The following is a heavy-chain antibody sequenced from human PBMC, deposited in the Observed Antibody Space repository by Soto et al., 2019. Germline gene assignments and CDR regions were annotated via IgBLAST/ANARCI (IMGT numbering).Heavy chain of an antibody. J-gene: IGHJ6*02. Sequence: PGGSLRLSCAASGFTFSSYAMSWVRQAPGKGLEWVSAISGSGGSTYYAGSVKGRFTISRDNSKNTLYLQMNSLRAEDTAVYYCAKKKRYYDILTGYYPTPYYYGMDVWGQGTTVTVSS. V-gene: IGHV3-23*01. CDR1: GFTFSSYA. CDR3: AKKKRYYDILTGYYPTPYYYGMDV. D-gene: IGHD3-9*01. CDR2: ISGSGGST.